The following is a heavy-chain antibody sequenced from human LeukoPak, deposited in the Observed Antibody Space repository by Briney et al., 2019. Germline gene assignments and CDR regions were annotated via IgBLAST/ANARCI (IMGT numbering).Heavy chain of an antibody. CDR3: ARHGGTRITLVEVYYFDY. CDR1: GGSITSSSYY. Sequence: SETLSLTCSVCGGSITSSSYYWGWIRQSPEKVLEWIGSIYYTGGTYYSPSLKSRVTISVDTSKNQFSLKLTSVTAADTAVYYCARHGGTRITLVEVYYFDYWGQGTLVTVSS. J-gene: IGHJ4*02. CDR2: IYYTGGT. V-gene: IGHV4-39*01. D-gene: IGHD4-11*01.